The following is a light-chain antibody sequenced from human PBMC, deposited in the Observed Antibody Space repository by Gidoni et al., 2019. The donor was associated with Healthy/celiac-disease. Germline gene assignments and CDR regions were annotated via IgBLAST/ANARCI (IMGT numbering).Light chain of an antibody. J-gene: IGKJ3*01. CDR3: QQYDNLPLFT. Sequence: DIQMTQSPSSLSASVGDRVTITCQASQDISNYLNWYQQKQGKAPKLLIYDASNLEKGVPSRFSGSGSGTDFTFTISSLQPEDIATYYCQQYDNLPLFTFGPGTKVDIK. CDR1: QDISNY. CDR2: DAS. V-gene: IGKV1-33*01.